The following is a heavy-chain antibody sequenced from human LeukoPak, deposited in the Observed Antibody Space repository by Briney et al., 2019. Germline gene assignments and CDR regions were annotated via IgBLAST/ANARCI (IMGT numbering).Heavy chain of an antibody. D-gene: IGHD1-26*01. CDR1: GFTFSSYW. J-gene: IGHJ6*02. Sequence: GGSLRLSCAASGFTFSSYWMSWVRRAPGKGLEWVANIKQDGSEKYYVDSVKGRFTISRDNAKNSLYLQMNSLRAEDTAVYYCARDGSGKVGYGMDVWGQGTTVTVSS. CDR2: IKQDGSEK. V-gene: IGHV3-7*01. CDR3: ARDGSGKVGYGMDV.